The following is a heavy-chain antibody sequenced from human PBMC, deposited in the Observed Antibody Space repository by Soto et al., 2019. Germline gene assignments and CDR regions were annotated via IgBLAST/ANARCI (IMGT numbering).Heavy chain of an antibody. Sequence: QVQLLQSGGGLVKPGGSLRLSCEASGFTFSSSYMSWIRQAPGKGLEWVSYISSSGVSMYCTDSVKGRFTISRDNANNSLYLQMNSLRVEDTAVYYCARGGFNYASWGQGTLVTVSP. CDR2: ISSSGVSM. J-gene: IGHJ5*02. CDR1: GFTFSSSY. CDR3: ARGGFNYAS. D-gene: IGHD5-18*01. V-gene: IGHV3-11*01.